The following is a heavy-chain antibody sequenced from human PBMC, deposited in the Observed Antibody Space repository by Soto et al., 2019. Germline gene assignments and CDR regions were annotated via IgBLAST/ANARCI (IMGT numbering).Heavy chain of an antibody. V-gene: IGHV3-23*01. D-gene: IGHD3-16*01. CDR1: GFTFSSYT. J-gene: IGHJ5*02. CDR3: VKYTVTEALGES. CDR2: VSRAGTYT. Sequence: EVQLLESGGDVVRPGGSLRLSCAASGFTFSSYTMGWFRQAPGKGLEWVAGVSRAGTYTFYADSVRGRFSISRDNSRDTVDLYMNALRGDDTAVYFCVKYTVTEALGESWGQGTLVSVSS.